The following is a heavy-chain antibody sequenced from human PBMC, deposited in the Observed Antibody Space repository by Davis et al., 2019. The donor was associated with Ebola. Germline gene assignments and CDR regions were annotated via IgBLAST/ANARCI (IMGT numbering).Heavy chain of an antibody. CDR3: ARDIVVVDGGDY. J-gene: IGHJ4*02. CDR1: GGTFSSYT. CDR2: IIPILGIA. D-gene: IGHD2-15*01. V-gene: IGHV1-69*04. Sequence: AASVTVSCKASGGTFSSYTISWVRQAPGQGLEWMGRIIPILGIANYAQKFQGRVTITADKSTSTAYMELSSLRAEDTAVYYCARDIVVVDGGDYWGQGTLVTVSS.